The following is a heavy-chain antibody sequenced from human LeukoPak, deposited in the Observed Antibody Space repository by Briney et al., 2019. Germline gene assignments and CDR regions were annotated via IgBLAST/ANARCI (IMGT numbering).Heavy chain of an antibody. Sequence: ASVKVSCKASGYTFTSYYMHWVRQAPGQGLEWMGIINPSGGSTSYAQKFQGRVTMTRDTSTSTVYMELSSLRSEDTAVYYCAKVGVPLTYYDYVWGSYFVHYFDYWGQGTLVTVSS. CDR2: INPSGGST. CDR1: GYTFTSYY. V-gene: IGHV1-46*01. D-gene: IGHD3-16*01. CDR3: AKVGVPLTYYDYVWGSYFVHYFDY. J-gene: IGHJ4*02.